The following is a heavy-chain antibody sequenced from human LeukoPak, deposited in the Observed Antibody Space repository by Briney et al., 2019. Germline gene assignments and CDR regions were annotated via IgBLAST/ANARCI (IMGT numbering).Heavy chain of an antibody. CDR1: GFTFSNSW. J-gene: IGHJ3*02. D-gene: IGHD1-26*01. V-gene: IGHV3-7*01. CDR2: IKEDGSET. Sequence: PGGSLRLSCAASGFTFSNSWMTWVRQAPGKGLERVANIKEDGSETYYVGSVKGRFTISRDNSKNTLYLQMNSLRVEDTAVYYCAKNLGWELLLWDAFDIWGQGTMVTVSS. CDR3: AKNLGWELLLWDAFDI.